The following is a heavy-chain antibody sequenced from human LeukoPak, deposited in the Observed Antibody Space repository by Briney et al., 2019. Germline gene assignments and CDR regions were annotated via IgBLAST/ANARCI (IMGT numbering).Heavy chain of an antibody. D-gene: IGHD3-22*01. Sequence: GGSLRLSCAASGFTFSSYAMHWVRQAPGKGLEYVSGISRKGGSTYSANSVKGRFTISRDNSKNTLYLQMGSLRAEDMAVYYCARDYYDSSGYVEPVNAFDIWGQGTMVTVSS. CDR1: GFTFSSYA. CDR2: ISRKGGST. CDR3: ARDYYDSSGYVEPVNAFDI. V-gene: IGHV3-64*01. J-gene: IGHJ3*02.